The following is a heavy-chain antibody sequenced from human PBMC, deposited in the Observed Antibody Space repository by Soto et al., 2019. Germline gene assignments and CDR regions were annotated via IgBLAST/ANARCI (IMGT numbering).Heavy chain of an antibody. CDR1: GYSFTSYW. V-gene: IGHV5-10-1*01. D-gene: IGHD1-26*01. Sequence: GASLKISCKGSGYSFTSYWISWVRQMPGKGLEWMGRIDPSDSYTNYSPSFQGHVTISADKSISTAYLQWSSLKASDTAMYYCATDIVGATSLWGQGTMVTVSS. J-gene: IGHJ3*01. CDR2: IDPSDSYT. CDR3: ATDIVGATSL.